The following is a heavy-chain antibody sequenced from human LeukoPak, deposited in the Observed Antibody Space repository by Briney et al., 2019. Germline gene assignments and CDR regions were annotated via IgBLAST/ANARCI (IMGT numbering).Heavy chain of an antibody. CDR2: ISSSGGST. CDR3: AKDGGTVCHVINYSFDS. D-gene: IGHD1-1*01. Sequence: GGSLRLSCAASGFTFSSSAMSWVRQVPGKGLEWVSGISSSGGSTNYADSVRGRFTISRDNSKNTLYVQMNSLRDEDTALYYCAKDGGTVCHVINYSFDSWGQGTLVTVSS. V-gene: IGHV3-23*01. CDR1: GFTFSSSA. J-gene: IGHJ4*02.